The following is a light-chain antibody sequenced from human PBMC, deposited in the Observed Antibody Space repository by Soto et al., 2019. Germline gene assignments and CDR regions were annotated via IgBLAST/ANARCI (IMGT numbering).Light chain of an antibody. CDR2: GAS. Sequence: EIVWTQSPGTLSLSPGERATLSCRASLSVSSSYLAWYQQKPGQAPRLLIYGASSSATGIPHSFRGSGSGTDFTLTISRLEPDDFAVYYCQQYGSSPTFGGGTKVE. CDR3: QQYGSSPT. V-gene: IGKV3-20*01. CDR1: LSVSSSY. J-gene: IGKJ4*01.